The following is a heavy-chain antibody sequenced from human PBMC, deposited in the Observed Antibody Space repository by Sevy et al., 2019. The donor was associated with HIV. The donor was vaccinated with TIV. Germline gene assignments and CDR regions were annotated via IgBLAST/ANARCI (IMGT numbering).Heavy chain of an antibody. D-gene: IGHD3-22*01. V-gene: IGHV3-30*04. CDR1: GFTFSTYA. CDR3: ASHYYDTTGYYYPLDY. Sequence: GGSLRLSCTASGFTFSTYAMYWVHQAPGKGLEWVAVISDDGNNKDYAHSVKGRFTVSRDNSKNTLYLQMYSLRAEDTAVYYCASHYYDTTGYYYPLDYWGQGTLVTVSS. J-gene: IGHJ4*02. CDR2: ISDDGNNK.